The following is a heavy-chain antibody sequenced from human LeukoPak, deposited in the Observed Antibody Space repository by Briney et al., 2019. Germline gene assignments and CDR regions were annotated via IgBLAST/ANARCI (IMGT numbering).Heavy chain of an antibody. CDR1: GFTFSSYA. D-gene: IGHD3-10*01. CDR2: INSSGHST. Sequence: PGGSLRLSCTASGFTFSSYAMSWVRQAPGKRLEWVSGINSSGHSTYYADSVKGRFTISRDNSKNTLYLQMNSLRAEDTAVYYCAKDWRMFYYYGSKDHWGQGTLVTVSS. V-gene: IGHV3-23*01. J-gene: IGHJ4*02. CDR3: AKDWRMFYYYGSKDH.